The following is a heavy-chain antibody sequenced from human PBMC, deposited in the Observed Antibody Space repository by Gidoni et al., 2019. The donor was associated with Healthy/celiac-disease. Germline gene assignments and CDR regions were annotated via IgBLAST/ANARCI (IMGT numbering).Heavy chain of an antibody. Sequence: QVQLQESGPGLVKPSETLSLTCTVSGGSISSYYWSWIRQPAGKGLEWIGRIYTSGSTNYNPSLKSRVTMSVDTSKNQFSLKLSSVTAADTAVYYCAREVISDSSSWYGEGGVGYYYYYGMDVWGQGTTVTVSS. CDR3: AREVISDSSSWYGEGGVGYYYYYGMDV. V-gene: IGHV4-4*07. CDR2: IYTSGST. J-gene: IGHJ6*02. CDR1: GGSISSYY. D-gene: IGHD6-13*01.